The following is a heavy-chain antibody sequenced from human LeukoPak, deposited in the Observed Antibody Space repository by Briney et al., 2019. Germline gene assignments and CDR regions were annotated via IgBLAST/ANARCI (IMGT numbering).Heavy chain of an antibody. CDR2: FDPHDEET. J-gene: IGHJ6*03. CDR1: GHTLTALP. Sequence: ASVKVSCKVSGHTLTALPMHWVRQAPGKGLEWMGSFDPHDEETIYARNFLGRVTMTEDTSTNTAFMELTDLRSEDTAVYYCAAFDDSWSGYFSSSPYYYYVDVWGGGTTVTVSS. V-gene: IGHV1-24*01. CDR3: AAFDDSWSGYFSSSPYYYYVDV. D-gene: IGHD3-3*01.